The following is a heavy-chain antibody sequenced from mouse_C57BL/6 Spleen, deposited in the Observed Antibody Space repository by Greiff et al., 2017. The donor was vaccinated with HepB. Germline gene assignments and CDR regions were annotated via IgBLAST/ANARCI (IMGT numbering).Heavy chain of an antibody. CDR3: ASYGSSMDY. Sequence: EVKLVESGPGLVKPSQSLSLTCSVTGYSITSGYYWNWIRQFPGNKLEWMGYISYDGSNNYNPSLKNRISITRDTSKNQFFLKLNSVTTEDTATYYCASYGSSMDYWGQGTSVTVSS. J-gene: IGHJ4*01. CDR2: ISYDGSN. V-gene: IGHV3-6*01. CDR1: GYSITSGYY. D-gene: IGHD1-1*01.